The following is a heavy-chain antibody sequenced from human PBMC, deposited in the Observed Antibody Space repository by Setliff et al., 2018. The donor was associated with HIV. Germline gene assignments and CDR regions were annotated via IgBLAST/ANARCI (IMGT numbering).Heavy chain of an antibody. CDR2: IYTSGST. CDR1: GGSISTYF. Sequence: SETLSLTCTVSGGSISTYFWTWIRQPPGKGLEWIGYIYTSGSTNYNPSLKSRVTISVDTSKNQFSLKLSSVTAAGTAVYYCASLDGSESPYIYYYYMDVWGKGTAVTVSS. D-gene: IGHD3-10*01. V-gene: IGHV4-4*08. CDR3: ASLDGSESPYIYYYYMDV. J-gene: IGHJ6*03.